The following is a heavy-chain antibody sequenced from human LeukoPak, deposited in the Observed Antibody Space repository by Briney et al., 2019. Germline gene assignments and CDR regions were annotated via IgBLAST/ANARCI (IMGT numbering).Heavy chain of an antibody. J-gene: IGHJ3*02. D-gene: IGHD5-18*01. V-gene: IGHV4-30-4*01. CDR2: IYYSGNT. CDR1: GGSISSGDYY. CDR3: ARDRAAGYSFGSSPNLDAFDI. Sequence: KPSQTLSLTCTVSGGSISSGDYYWSWIRQPPGKGLESIGYIYYSGNTYYNPSLKSRVTITVDTSKNQFSLKLSSVTAADTAVYYCARDRAAGYSFGSSPNLDAFDIWGQGTMVTVSS.